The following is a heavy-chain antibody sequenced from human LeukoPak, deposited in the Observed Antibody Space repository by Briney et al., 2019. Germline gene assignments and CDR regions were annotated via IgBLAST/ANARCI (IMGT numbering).Heavy chain of an antibody. V-gene: IGHV4-59*01. CDR3: AREGTTIKNNWFDP. J-gene: IGHJ5*02. D-gene: IGHD1-1*01. Sequence: PSETLSLTCTVSGGSISSYYWSWIRQPPGKGLEWIGYIYYSGSTNYNPSLKSRVTISVDTSKNQFSLKLSSVTAADTAVYYCAREGTTIKNNWFDPWGQGTLVTVSS. CDR1: GGSISSYY. CDR2: IYYSGST.